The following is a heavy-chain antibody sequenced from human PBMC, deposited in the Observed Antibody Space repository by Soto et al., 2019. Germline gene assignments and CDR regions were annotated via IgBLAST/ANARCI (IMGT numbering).Heavy chain of an antibody. Sequence: EGSLRRSCAASGFTFRSNAMSWVRQAPGKGLEWVSAISGSGDSTYDADSVKGRFTISRDNSKNTLYLQMSSLRADDTAVYYCAKCTGRTSHYNANIVGVDYWGQGTLVTVFS. V-gene: IGHV3-23*01. J-gene: IGHJ4*02. D-gene: IGHD1-1*01. CDR3: AKCTGRTSHYNANIVGVDY. CDR2: ISGSGDST. CDR1: GFTFRSNA.